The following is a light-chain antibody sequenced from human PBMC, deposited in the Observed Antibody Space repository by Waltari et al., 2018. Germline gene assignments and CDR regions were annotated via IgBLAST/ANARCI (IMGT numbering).Light chain of an antibody. Sequence: DIVMTQSPDSLAVSLGERVTINCKSSQSLLYNSNDKNYLAWYQQKPGQPPKLLFYWASTRHSGVPDRFSGSGSATDFTLTISGLQGGDVAVDYCKQYYSRRTFGQGTRVEIK. CDR2: WAS. CDR3: KQYYSRRT. CDR1: QSLLYNSNDKNY. V-gene: IGKV4-1*01. J-gene: IGKJ1*01.